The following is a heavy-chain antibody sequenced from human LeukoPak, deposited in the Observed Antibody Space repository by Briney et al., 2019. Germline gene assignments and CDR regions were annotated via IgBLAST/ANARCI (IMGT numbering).Heavy chain of an antibody. D-gene: IGHD1-14*01. J-gene: IGHJ4*02. CDR1: GFTFTRYV. CDR3: AKGEPGIIRRYYFDY. V-gene: IGHV3-23*01. CDR2: ISGRGDTT. Sequence: GGSLRLSCAASGFTFTRYVMSWVRQALGKGLEWVSTISGRGDTTYYADSVKGRFTISRDNSRNTLFVQMDSLSADDTAVYYCAKGEPGIIRRYYFDYWGQGTLVTVSS.